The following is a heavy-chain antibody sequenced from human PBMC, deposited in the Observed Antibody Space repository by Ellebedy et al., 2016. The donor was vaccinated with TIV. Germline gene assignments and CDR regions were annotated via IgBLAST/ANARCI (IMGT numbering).Heavy chain of an antibody. J-gene: IGHJ4*02. CDR3: AREVGGGGAY. CDR2: INPDGSEK. Sequence: GGSLRLXXAASGFTFSSYSMNWVRQAPGKGLEWVANINPDGSEKYYGDSVKGRFTISRDNAKSSLYLQMNSLRADDTAVYYCAREVGGGGAYWGQGTLVTVSS. D-gene: IGHD2-21*01. V-gene: IGHV3-7*01. CDR1: GFTFSSYS.